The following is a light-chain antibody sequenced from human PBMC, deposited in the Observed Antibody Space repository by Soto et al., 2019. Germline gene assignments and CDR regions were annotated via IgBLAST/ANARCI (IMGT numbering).Light chain of an antibody. CDR2: DAS. J-gene: IGKJ2*01. CDR3: QQYDSSSPT. Sequence: DIQMTQSPSTLSASVGDGVTITCRASQKISVWLSGYQQRPGKAPKFLIYDASNLETGVSSRFSGSGSGTEFTLTIRSLQPDDFATYYCQQYDSSSPTFGQGTKLEIK. CDR1: QKISVW. V-gene: IGKV1-5*01.